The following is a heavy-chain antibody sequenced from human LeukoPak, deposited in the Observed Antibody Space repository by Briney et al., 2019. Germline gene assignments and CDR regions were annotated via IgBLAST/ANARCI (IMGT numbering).Heavy chain of an antibody. CDR3: ARGTMMVGP. CDR2: ICYSGST. CDR1: GGSISSYY. V-gene: IGHV4-59*01. J-gene: IGHJ5*02. Sequence: SETLSLTCTVSGGSISSYYWSWIRQPPGKGLEWIGYICYSGSTNYNPYLKSRVTISVDTSKKQFSLKLSSVTAADTAVYYCARGTMMVGPWGQGTLVTVSS. D-gene: IGHD3-22*01.